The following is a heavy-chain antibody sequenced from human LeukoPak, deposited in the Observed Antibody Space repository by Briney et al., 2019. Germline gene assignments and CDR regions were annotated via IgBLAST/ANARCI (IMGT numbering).Heavy chain of an antibody. D-gene: IGHD1-26*01. V-gene: IGHV1-2*02. CDR3: ARDLEGGTTGGY. CDR1: GYSFTGYY. CDR2: INPNSGGT. J-gene: IGHJ4*02. Sequence: ASVKVSCKASGYSFTGYYMHWVRQAPGQGLEWMGWINPNSGGTNYAQKFQGRVTMTRDTSISTAYMELSRLRSDDTAVYYCARDLEGGTTGGYWGQGTLVTVSS.